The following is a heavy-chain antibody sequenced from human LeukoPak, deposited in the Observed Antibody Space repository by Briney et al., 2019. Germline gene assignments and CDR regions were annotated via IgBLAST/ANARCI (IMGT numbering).Heavy chain of an antibody. V-gene: IGHV4-59*01. Sequence: PSETLSLTCTVSGGSIGTYYWSWIRQPPGKGLEWIGYIYYSGGTNYNPSLKNRVTISVDTSNNQFSLRLSSVSAADPAVYHCVRSGSHGMLYLDYWAQGTVVSVSS. J-gene: IGHJ4*02. CDR3: VRSGSHGMLYLDY. CDR2: IYYSGGT. D-gene: IGHD2-15*01. CDR1: GGSIGTYY.